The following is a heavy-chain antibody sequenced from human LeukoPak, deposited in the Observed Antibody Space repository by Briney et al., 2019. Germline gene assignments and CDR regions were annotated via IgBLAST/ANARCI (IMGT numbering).Heavy chain of an antibody. Sequence: SVKVSCKASGGTFSSYAISWVRQAPGQGLEWMGGIIPIFGTANYAQKFQGRVTITADKSTSTAYMELSSLRSEDTAVYYCARAAVAGYYYYYYMDVWGKGTTVTVSS. D-gene: IGHD6-19*01. CDR2: IIPIFGTA. J-gene: IGHJ6*03. CDR3: ARAAVAGYYYYYYMDV. V-gene: IGHV1-69*06. CDR1: GGTFSSYA.